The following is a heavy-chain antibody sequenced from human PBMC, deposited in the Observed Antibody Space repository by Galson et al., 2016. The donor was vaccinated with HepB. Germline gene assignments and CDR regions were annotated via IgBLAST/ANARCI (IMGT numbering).Heavy chain of an antibody. J-gene: IGHJ6*02. CDR1: GGAFSTNS. CDR2: IIPMAGTP. D-gene: IGHD3-9*01. CDR3: ARGRIEFRHFDRGEGYFFGLDV. V-gene: IGHV1-69*06. Sequence: SVKVSCKASGGAFSTNSVSWVRQAPGQGLEWMGGIIPMAGTPHYAQRFQGRVTITADRSTSTVYTEMRSLKSDDTAIIFCARGRIEFRHFDRGEGYFFGLDVWGQGTSVIVS.